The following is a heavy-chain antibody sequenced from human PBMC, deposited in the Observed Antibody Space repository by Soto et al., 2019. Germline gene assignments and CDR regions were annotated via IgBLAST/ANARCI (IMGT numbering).Heavy chain of an antibody. J-gene: IGHJ4*02. CDR2: ISACNGNT. D-gene: IGHD3-22*01. Sequence: GASEQVSSKASGYTFTSYGISWVRQAPGQGLEWMGWISACNGNTNYAQKLQGRVTMTTDTSTSTAYMELMSLRSDDTAVYYCATDSSGYYREPREYYLDYWGQGTLVTVSS. CDR1: GYTFTSYG. V-gene: IGHV1-18*04. CDR3: ATDSSGYYREPREYYLDY.